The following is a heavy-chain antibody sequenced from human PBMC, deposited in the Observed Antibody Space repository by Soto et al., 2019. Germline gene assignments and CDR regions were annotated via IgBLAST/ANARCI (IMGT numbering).Heavy chain of an antibody. D-gene: IGHD6-13*01. CDR3: ARHPERIAQNGVFDP. CDR2: ISSSSSTI. CDR1: GFTFSSYS. J-gene: IGHJ5*02. Sequence: EVQLVESGGGLVQPGGSLRLSCAASGFTFSSYSMNWVRQAPGKGLEWVSYISSSSSTIYYADSVKGRFTISRDNAKNSLVLQKDSLRAEDTAVYFFARHPERIAQNGVFDPWGQGTLVTVSS. V-gene: IGHV3-48*01.